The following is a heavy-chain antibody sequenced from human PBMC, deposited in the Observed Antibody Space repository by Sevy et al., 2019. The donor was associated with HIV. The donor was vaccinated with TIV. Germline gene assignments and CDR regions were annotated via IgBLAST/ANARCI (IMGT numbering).Heavy chain of an antibody. CDR2: TSYDGSHK. CDR1: GFIFSNFA. V-gene: IGHV3-30*04. CDR3: ARGENDDEFFQY. Sequence: GGSLRLSCTVSGFIFSNFAMHWVRQAPGKGPEWVAVTSYDGSHKYYADSVKGRFTVSRDNSRNILSLEMSSLTRDDTAVYYCARGENDDEFFQYWGQGTLVTVSS. D-gene: IGHD1-26*01. J-gene: IGHJ1*01.